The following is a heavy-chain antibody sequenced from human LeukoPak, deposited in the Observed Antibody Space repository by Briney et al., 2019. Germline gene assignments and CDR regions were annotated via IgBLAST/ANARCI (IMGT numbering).Heavy chain of an antibody. V-gene: IGHV3-21*01. Sequence: TGGSLRLSCAASGFTFSSYSMNWVRQAPGKGLDWVSSISSSSSYIYYADSVKGRFTISRDNAKNSLYLQMNSLRAEDTAVYYCARVATYGDPLPYWGQGTLVTVSS. CDR1: GFTFSSYS. J-gene: IGHJ4*02. CDR2: ISSSSSYI. D-gene: IGHD4-17*01. CDR3: ARVATYGDPLPY.